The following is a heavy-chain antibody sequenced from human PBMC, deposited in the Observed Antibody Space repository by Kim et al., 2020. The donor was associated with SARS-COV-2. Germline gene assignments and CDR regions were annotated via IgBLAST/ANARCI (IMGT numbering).Heavy chain of an antibody. CDR2: IIPIFGTA. Sequence: SVKVSCKASGGTFSSYAISWVRQAPGQGLEWMGGIIPIFGTANYAQKFQGRVTITADESTSTAYMELSSLRSEDTAVYYCASGAGYTPQEPYFVYWGQGTLVTVSS. CDR1: GGTFSSYA. CDR3: ASGAGYTPQEPYFVY. D-gene: IGHD1-1*01. J-gene: IGHJ4*02. V-gene: IGHV1-69*13.